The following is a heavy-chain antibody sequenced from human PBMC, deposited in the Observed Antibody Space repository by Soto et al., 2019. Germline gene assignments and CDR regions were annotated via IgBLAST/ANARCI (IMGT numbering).Heavy chain of an antibody. D-gene: IGHD2-15*01. Sequence: CISNRKPPGKGLEWIGYIYYSGSTSYNPSLKSRVTISVDTSKNQFSLKLSSVTAADTAVYYCASGGSYYFDYWGQGTLVTVSS. CDR2: IYYSGST. J-gene: IGHJ4*02. V-gene: IGHV4-59*01. CDR3: ASGGSYYFDY.